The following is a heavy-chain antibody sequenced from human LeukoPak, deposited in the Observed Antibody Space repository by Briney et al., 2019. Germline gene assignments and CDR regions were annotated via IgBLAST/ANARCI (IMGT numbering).Heavy chain of an antibody. CDR3: ARSSGNSYYFDY. CDR2: INSDGSST. J-gene: IGHJ4*02. D-gene: IGHD1-1*01. Sequence: GGSLRLACAASGFTFSSYWMHWVRQAPGKGLVWVSRINSDGSSTSYADSVKGRFTISRDNAKNMLYLQMNSLRAEVTAVYYCARSSGNSYYFDYWGQGTLVTVSS. CDR1: GFTFSSYW. V-gene: IGHV3-74*01.